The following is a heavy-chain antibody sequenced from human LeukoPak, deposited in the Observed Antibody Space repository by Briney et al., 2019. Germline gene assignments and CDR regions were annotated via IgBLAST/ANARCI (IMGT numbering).Heavy chain of an antibody. CDR3: AREIVVPAAMSGLYYYYGMDV. Sequence: SETLSLTCTASGGSINNYYWSWIRQPPGKGLEWIGYIYYSGSTNYNPSLKSRVTISVDTSKKQFSLKLSSVTAADTAVYYCAREIVVPAAMSGLYYYYGMDVWGQGTTVTVSS. CDR2: IYYSGST. D-gene: IGHD2-2*01. J-gene: IGHJ6*02. CDR1: GGSINNYY. V-gene: IGHV4-59*01.